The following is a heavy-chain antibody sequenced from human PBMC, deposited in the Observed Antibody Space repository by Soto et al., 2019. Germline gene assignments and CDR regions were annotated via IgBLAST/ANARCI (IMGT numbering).Heavy chain of an antibody. V-gene: IGHV3-21*01. J-gene: IGHJ3*02. CDR2: ISSSSSYI. D-gene: IGHD2-15*01. CDR1: GFTFSSYS. Sequence: PXVSLRLSCAASGFTFSSYSMNGVRQAPGKGLEWVSSISSSSSYIYYADSVKGRFTISRDNAKNSLYLQMNSLRAEDTAVYYCARYCSGGSCYDNAFDIWGQGTMVTVSS. CDR3: ARYCSGGSCYDNAFDI.